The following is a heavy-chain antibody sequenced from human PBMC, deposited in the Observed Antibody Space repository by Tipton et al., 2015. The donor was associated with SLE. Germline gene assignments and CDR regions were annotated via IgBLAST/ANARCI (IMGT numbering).Heavy chain of an antibody. V-gene: IGHV4-59*11. CDR1: GGSISSHY. CDR2: IDYSGSI. CDR3: ARGLEWLGLDH. Sequence: GLVKPSETLSLTCNVSGGSISSHYWSWIRQPPGKGLEWIGYIDYSGSINYNPSLKSRVTISLDKSRNQFSLNVISVTAADTAVYYCARGLEWLGLDHWGQGTLASVSS. J-gene: IGHJ4*02. D-gene: IGHD3-3*01.